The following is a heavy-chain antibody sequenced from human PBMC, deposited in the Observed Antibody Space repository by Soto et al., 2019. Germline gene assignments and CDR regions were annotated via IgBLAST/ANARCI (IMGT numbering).Heavy chain of an antibody. J-gene: IGHJ4*02. CDR1: GGSISSSSYY. D-gene: IGHD6-13*01. CDR2: IYYSGST. CDR3: ARPSSSWYTPDY. Sequence: ASETLSLTCTVSGGSISSSSYYWGWIRQPPGKGLEWIGSIYYSGSTYYNPSLKSRVTISVDTSKNQFSLKLSSVTAADTAAYYCARPSSSWYTPDYWGQGTLVTVSS. V-gene: IGHV4-39*01.